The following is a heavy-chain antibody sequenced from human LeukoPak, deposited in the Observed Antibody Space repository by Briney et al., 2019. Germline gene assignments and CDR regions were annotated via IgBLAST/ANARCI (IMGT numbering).Heavy chain of an antibody. Sequence: GGSLRLSCAASGFTFSNYAMSWVRQAPGKGLEWVSAISGSGGSTYYADSVKGRFTISRDNSKNTLYLQMNSLRAEDTAVYYCAKDRPAQYGSGSYYNDYWGQGTLVTVSS. V-gene: IGHV3-23*01. CDR3: AKDRPAQYGSGSYYNDY. D-gene: IGHD3-10*01. J-gene: IGHJ4*02. CDR1: GFTFSNYA. CDR2: ISGSGGST.